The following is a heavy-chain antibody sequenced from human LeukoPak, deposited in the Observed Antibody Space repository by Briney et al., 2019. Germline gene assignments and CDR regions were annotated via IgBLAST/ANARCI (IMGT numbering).Heavy chain of an antibody. Sequence: PSETLSLTCAVSGYFISSGYYWGWIRPPPGKGLEWIGNTYQSGSTYYSPSLKSRVTISVDTSKNHFSLNLSSMTAADMAVYYCARRGVTDRPAAFDIWGQGTMVTVSS. J-gene: IGHJ3*02. D-gene: IGHD3-10*01. CDR1: GYFISSGYY. CDR3: ARRGVTDRPAAFDI. CDR2: TYQSGST. V-gene: IGHV4-38-2*01.